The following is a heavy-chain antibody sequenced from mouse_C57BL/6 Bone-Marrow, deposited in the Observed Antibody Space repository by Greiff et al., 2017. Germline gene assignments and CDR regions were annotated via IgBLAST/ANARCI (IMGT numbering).Heavy chain of an antibody. CDR3: ERAAPWGGSVDY. D-gene: IGHD1-2*01. J-gene: IGHJ2*01. CDR1: GYTFTSYW. Sequence: VQLQQPGAELVKPGASVKMSCKASGYTFTSYWITWVKQRPGQGLEWIGDIYPTSGRTNYNEKFKSKAILTVDTSSNTAYMQLSSLTSEDSAVLYCERAAPWGGSVDYGGQGTALTVSA. CDR2: IYPTSGRT. V-gene: IGHV1-55*01.